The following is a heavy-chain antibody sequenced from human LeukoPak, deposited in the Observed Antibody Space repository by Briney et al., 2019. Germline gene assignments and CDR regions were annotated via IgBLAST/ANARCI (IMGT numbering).Heavy chain of an antibody. J-gene: IGHJ4*02. CDR3: AKGGVGATGSRFDY. V-gene: IGHV3-23*01. Sequence: GGSLRLSCAASGFTFSSYAMSWVRQAPGKGLEWVSAISGGGGSTYYADSVKGRFTISRDNSKNTLYLQMNSLRAEDTAVYYCAKGGVGATGSRFDYWGQGTLVTVSS. CDR1: GFTFSSYA. D-gene: IGHD1-26*01. CDR2: ISGGGGST.